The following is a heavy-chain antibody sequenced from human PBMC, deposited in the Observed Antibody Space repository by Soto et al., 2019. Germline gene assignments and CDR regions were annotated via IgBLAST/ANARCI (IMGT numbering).Heavy chain of an antibody. CDR3: PSSYDSSGDFDY. CDR1: GGSISSGGYY. D-gene: IGHD3-22*01. CDR2: IYYSGST. Sequence: QVQLQESGPGLVKPSQTLSLTCTVSGGSISSGGYYWSWIRQHPGKGLAWIGYIYYSGSTYYNPSLKSRVIISVDTSKHQFTVKLSSVTAADTAVYYCPSSYDSSGDFDYWGQGTLVTVSS. V-gene: IGHV4-31*03. J-gene: IGHJ4*02.